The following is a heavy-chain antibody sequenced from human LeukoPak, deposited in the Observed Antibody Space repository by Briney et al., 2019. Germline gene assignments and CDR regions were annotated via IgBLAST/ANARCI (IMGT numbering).Heavy chain of an antibody. Sequence: PGGSLRLSCAASGFTFSSHGMNWVRQAPGKGLEWVSGISPSGGITYYTDSVKGRFTISRDNSQNTLYLHMNSLRAEDTAVYYCAKYAVREIFFGDYWGQGTLVAVSS. CDR2: ISPSGGIT. J-gene: IGHJ4*02. CDR1: GFTFSSHG. V-gene: IGHV3-23*01. D-gene: IGHD3-3*01. CDR3: AKYAVREIFFGDY.